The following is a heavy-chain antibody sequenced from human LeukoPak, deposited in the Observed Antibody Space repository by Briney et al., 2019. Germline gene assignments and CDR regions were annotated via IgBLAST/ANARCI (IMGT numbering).Heavy chain of an antibody. CDR1: GGTFSSYA. J-gene: IGHJ6*03. V-gene: IGHV1-69*13. D-gene: IGHD3-10*01. Sequence: SVKVSCKASGGTFSSYAISWVRQAPGQGLEWMGGIIPIFGTANYAQKFQGRVTITADESTSTAYMELSSLRSEDTAVYYCARGSSYYYGSGSSMDVWGKGTTVTISS. CDR2: IIPIFGTA. CDR3: ARGSSYYYGSGSSMDV.